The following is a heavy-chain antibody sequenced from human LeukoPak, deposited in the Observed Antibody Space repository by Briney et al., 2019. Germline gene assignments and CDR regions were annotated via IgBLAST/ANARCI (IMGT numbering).Heavy chain of an antibody. CDR2: IYYSGST. Sequence: PSETLSLTCTVSGGSISSYYWSWIRQPPGKGLEWIGYIYYSGSTNYNPSLKSRVTISVDTSKNQFSLKLSSVTAADTAVYYCARDVLGQLWFDYWGQGTLVTVSS. D-gene: IGHD5-18*01. V-gene: IGHV4-59*01. CDR3: ARDVLGQLWFDY. J-gene: IGHJ4*02. CDR1: GGSISSYY.